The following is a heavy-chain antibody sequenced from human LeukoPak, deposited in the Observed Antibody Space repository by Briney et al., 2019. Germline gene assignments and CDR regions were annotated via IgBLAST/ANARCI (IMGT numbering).Heavy chain of an antibody. CDR1: GFTFNMYA. Sequence: QPGGSLRLSCAASGFTFNMYAMNWVRQAPGKGLEWVSVISGGSDSTYYADSVKGRFIISRDNSKNTLFLQMNSLSVEDTAVYFCVEAKYQLIVDTFDVWGQGKMVIVSS. J-gene: IGHJ3*01. CDR3: VEAKYQLIVDTFDV. D-gene: IGHD2-2*01. CDR2: ISGGSDST. V-gene: IGHV3-23*01.